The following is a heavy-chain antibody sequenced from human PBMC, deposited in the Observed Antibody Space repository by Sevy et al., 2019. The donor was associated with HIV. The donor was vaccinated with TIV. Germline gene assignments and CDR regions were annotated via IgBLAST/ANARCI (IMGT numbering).Heavy chain of an antibody. V-gene: IGHV3-30*04. J-gene: IGHJ6*02. CDR1: GFTFSSYA. CDR3: ARDEKLLRYFDWLSTPYYYYGMDV. CDR2: ISYDGSNK. Sequence: GGSLRLSCAASGFTFSSYAMHWVHQAPGKGLEWVAVISYDGSNKYYADSVKGRFTISRDNSKKTLYLQMNSLRAEDTAVYYCARDEKLLRYFDWLSTPYYYYGMDVWGQGTTVTVSS. D-gene: IGHD3-9*01.